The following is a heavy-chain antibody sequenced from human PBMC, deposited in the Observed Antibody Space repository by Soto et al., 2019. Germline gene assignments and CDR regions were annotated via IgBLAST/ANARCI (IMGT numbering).Heavy chain of an antibody. J-gene: IGHJ5*02. CDR1: GFSFSDYF. V-gene: IGHV1-46*01. CDR2: INPSGDIR. Sequence: ASVKVSCKASGFSFSDYFMHWVRQAPGQGLEWMGIINPSGDIRNYAQKFQGRVTITRDTSTSTVYMDLSSLRYEDTAVYYCARDNSQNYGTTTQTSWFQPWGQGTPVTLSS. CDR3: ARDNSQNYGTTTQTSWFQP. D-gene: IGHD1-7*01.